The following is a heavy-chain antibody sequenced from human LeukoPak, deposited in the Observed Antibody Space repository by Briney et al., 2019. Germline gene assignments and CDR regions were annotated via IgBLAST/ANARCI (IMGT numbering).Heavy chain of an antibody. V-gene: IGHV4-4*07. CDR1: GDSITNYY. Sequence: PSETLSLTCTVPGDSITNYYWAWIRQPAGKGLEWIGRMYISGSTNYNPSLKSRVSISIDKTNNQFSLKLRSVTAADTAVDYCSRDDLVAAPRDSWGQGTLVTVSS. J-gene: IGHJ4*02. CDR3: SRDDLVAAPRDS. CDR2: MYISGST. D-gene: IGHD5-12*01.